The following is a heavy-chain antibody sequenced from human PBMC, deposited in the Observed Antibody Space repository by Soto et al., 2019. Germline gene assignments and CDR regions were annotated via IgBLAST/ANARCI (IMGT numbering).Heavy chain of an antibody. D-gene: IGHD3-22*01. Sequence: GESLKISCKGSGYSFTSYWIGWVRQMPGKGLEWMGIIYPGDSDTRYSPSFQGQVTISADKSISTAYLQWSSLKASDTALYYCARMDSSGYWFSFFDYWGQGTLVTVSS. J-gene: IGHJ4*02. CDR2: IYPGDSDT. CDR3: ARMDSSGYWFSFFDY. V-gene: IGHV5-51*01. CDR1: GYSFTSYW.